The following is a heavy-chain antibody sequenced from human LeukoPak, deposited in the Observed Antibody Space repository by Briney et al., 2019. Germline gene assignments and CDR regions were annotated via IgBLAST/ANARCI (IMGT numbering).Heavy chain of an antibody. D-gene: IGHD2/OR15-2a*01. V-gene: IGHV3-30*18. CDR2: LSYDGSYK. CDR3: AKDLDYFTQYAFDI. CDR1: GFTFSDYG. Sequence: QPGRSLRLSCAASGFTFSDYGLPWVRQAPGKGLEWVAVLSYDGSYKYYAVSVRGRFTISRDNSKNTLYLQMNSLRAEDTAVYYCAKDLDYFTQYAFDIWGQGTMVTVSS. J-gene: IGHJ3*02.